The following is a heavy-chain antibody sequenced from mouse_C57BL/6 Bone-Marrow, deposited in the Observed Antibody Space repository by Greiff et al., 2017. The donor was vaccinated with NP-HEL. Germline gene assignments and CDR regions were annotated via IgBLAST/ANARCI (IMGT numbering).Heavy chain of an antibody. CDR2: IYPRSGNT. CDR3: AKPYYYGSSPFWYFDV. V-gene: IGHV1-81*01. Sequence: QVQLQQSGAELARPGASVKLSCKASGYTFTSYGISWVKQRTGQGLEWIGEIYPRSGNTYYNEKFKGKATLTADKSSSTAYMELRSLTSEDSAVYFCAKPYYYGSSPFWYFDVWGTGTTVTVSA. J-gene: IGHJ1*03. CDR1: GYTFTSYG. D-gene: IGHD1-1*01.